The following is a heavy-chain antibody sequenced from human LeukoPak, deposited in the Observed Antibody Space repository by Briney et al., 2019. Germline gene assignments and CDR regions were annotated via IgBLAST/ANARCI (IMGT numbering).Heavy chain of an antibody. CDR3: ARHSTPYSRIDY. CDR1: GGSISSYY. CDR2: IYYSGST. Sequence: SETLSLTCTVSGGSISSYYWSWIRQPPGKGLAWIGYIYYSGSTNYNPSLKSRVTISVDTSKNQFSLKLSSVTAADTAVYYCARHSTPYSRIDYWGQGTLVTVSS. J-gene: IGHJ4*02. V-gene: IGHV4-59*08. D-gene: IGHD6-13*01.